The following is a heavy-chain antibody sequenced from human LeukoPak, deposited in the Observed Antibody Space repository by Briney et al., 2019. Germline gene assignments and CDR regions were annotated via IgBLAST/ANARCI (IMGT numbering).Heavy chain of an antibody. Sequence: GGSLRLSCAASGFTFSSYAMHWVRQAPGKGLEWVAVISYDGSNKYYADSVKGRFTISRDNAKNTLFLQMNSLRAEDTAVYYCARGIGHYYYMDVRGKGTTVTVSS. V-gene: IGHV3-30-3*01. J-gene: IGHJ6*03. CDR3: ARGIGHYYYMDV. CDR1: GFTFSSYA. D-gene: IGHD2-15*01. CDR2: ISYDGSNK.